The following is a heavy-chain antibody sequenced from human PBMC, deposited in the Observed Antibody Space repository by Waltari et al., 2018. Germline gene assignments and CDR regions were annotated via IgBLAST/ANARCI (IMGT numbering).Heavy chain of an antibody. J-gene: IGHJ4*02. D-gene: IGHD6-19*01. CDR2: ISGSGGNT. Sequence: EVQLLEYGGGLVQPGGSLSLSSADSALTFSSQAMNWVRQAPGKGWEWVSTISGSGGNTYYADSVKGRFTISRDNSKNTLYLQMNSLRAEDTAVYDCAKDPAGTYYFEDWGQGTLVTVSS. V-gene: IGHV3-23*01. CDR1: ALTFSSQA. CDR3: AKDPAGTYYFED.